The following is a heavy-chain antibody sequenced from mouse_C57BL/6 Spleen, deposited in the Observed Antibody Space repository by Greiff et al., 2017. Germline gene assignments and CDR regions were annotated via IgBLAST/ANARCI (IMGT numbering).Heavy chain of an antibody. Sequence: EVNLVESGGGLVKPGGSLKLSCAASGFTFSSYTMSWVRQTPEKRLEWVATISGGGGNTYYPDSVKGRFTISRDNAKNTLYLQMSSLRSEDTALYYCARHAYFDVWGTGTTVTVSS. V-gene: IGHV5-9*01. CDR1: GFTFSSYT. CDR3: ARHAYFDV. J-gene: IGHJ1*03. CDR2: ISGGGGNT.